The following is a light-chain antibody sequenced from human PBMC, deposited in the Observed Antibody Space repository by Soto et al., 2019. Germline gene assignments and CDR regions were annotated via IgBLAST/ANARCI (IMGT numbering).Light chain of an antibody. V-gene: IGKV1-5*03. CDR1: QSISNW. J-gene: IGKJ2*01. CDR2: RAS. Sequence: DIQMTQSPSTLSASVGDRVTITCRASQSISNWLAWYQQKPGKAPKLLIYRASASERGVPSRFTGSGSGTEFTLTISSLQPDDFAIYFCQQYNTDSHTFGQGTKLEIK. CDR3: QQYNTDSHT.